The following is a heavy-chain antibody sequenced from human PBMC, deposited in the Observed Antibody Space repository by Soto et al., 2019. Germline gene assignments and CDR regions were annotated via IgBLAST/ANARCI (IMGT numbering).Heavy chain of an antibody. Sequence: SETLSLTCTVSGGSVSSGSYYWSWIRQPPGKGLEWIGYIYYSGSTNYNPSLKSRVTISVDTSKNQFSLKLSSVTAADTAVYYCARGSSSWFPDYYGMDVWGQGTTVTVSS. CDR1: GGSVSSGSYY. J-gene: IGHJ6*02. CDR3: ARGSSSWFPDYYGMDV. CDR2: IYYSGST. V-gene: IGHV4-61*01. D-gene: IGHD6-13*01.